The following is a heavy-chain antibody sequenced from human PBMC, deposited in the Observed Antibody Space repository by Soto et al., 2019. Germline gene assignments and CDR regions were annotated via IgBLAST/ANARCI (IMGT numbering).Heavy chain of an antibody. D-gene: IGHD2-2*02. V-gene: IGHV1-18*01. CDR2: ISGYNGYT. Sequence: QVQLVQSGAAVKKPGASVKVSCKASGYSFMNYGISWVRQAPGQGLEGMGWISGYNGYTKSAQKIQGRVTMTTDTPTGTDDMELGSLRSAVTAVYCCAREGYCTSSRCDTEKFHAFYGVDVWGQGTTVTVSS. CDR1: GYSFMNYG. J-gene: IGHJ6*02. CDR3: AREGYCTSSRCDTEKFHAFYGVDV.